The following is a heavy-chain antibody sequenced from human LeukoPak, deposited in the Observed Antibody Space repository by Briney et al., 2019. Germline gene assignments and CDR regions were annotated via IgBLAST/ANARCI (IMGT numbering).Heavy chain of an antibody. CDR2: INSDGSST. Sequence: GGSLRLSCAASGFTFSSYWVHWVRQAPGKGLVWVSRINSDGSSTSYADSVEGRFTISRDNAKNTLYLQMNSLRAEDTAVYYCARGGLRFLEWSSNWFDPWGQGTLVTVSS. V-gene: IGHV3-74*01. CDR3: ARGGLRFLEWSSNWFDP. D-gene: IGHD3-3*01. CDR1: GFTFSSYW. J-gene: IGHJ5*02.